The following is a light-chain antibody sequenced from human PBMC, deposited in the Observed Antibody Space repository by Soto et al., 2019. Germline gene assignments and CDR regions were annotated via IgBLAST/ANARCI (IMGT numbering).Light chain of an antibody. Sequence: EVVLTQSPGTLSLSRGERATLSCRASQSVTSTYLAWYQQKPGQPPRLLIYGASSRATGIPDRFSGSGSVTDFTLTISRLAPEDFAVYYCQQYGSSPQTFGQGTKV. J-gene: IGKJ1*01. CDR2: GAS. V-gene: IGKV3-20*01. CDR3: QQYGSSPQT. CDR1: QSVTSTY.